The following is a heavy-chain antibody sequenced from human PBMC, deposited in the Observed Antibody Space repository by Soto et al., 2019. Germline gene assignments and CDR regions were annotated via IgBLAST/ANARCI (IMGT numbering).Heavy chain of an antibody. CDR2: ISYSGSP. D-gene: IGHD4-17*01. CDR3: ARDDYGDYVSSSI. J-gene: IGHJ4*02. Sequence: XXTLSLPFTVSGDSISSYSWRWILQPPGKGLEWIAYISYSGSPSYSPSVKSRVTISVDTSKNQFSLKLSSVNAADTAVYYCARDDYGDYVSSSIWGKGTLVTVSS. V-gene: IGHV4-59*01. CDR1: GDSISSYS.